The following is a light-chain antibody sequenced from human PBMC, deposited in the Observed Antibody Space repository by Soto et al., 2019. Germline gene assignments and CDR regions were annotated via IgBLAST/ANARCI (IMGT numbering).Light chain of an antibody. V-gene: IGLV1-44*01. CDR2: SNT. CDR1: SSNIGSNT. Sequence: QSVLTQPPSASGTPGQRVPISCSGSSSNIGSNTVNWYQLLPGTAPKLLIYSNTQRPSGVPDRFSGSRSGTSASLAISGLQSEDEADYYCAAWDDSLNGPVFGEGTQLTVL. CDR3: AAWDDSLNGPV. J-gene: IGLJ2*01.